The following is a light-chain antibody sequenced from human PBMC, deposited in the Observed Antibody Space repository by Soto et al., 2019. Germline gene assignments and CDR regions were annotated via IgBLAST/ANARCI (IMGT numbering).Light chain of an antibody. CDR1: QSVSSN. CDR3: QHYDNTPPSVT. CDR2: GAS. J-gene: IGKJ3*01. Sequence: EIVLTQSPGTLSLSPGERATLSCRASQSVSSNLAWYQQKPGQAPRLLIYGASSRATGIPDRFSGSGSGTDFILTISRLEPEDFAVYYCQHYDNTPPSVTFGPGTKVDIK. V-gene: IGKV3-20*01.